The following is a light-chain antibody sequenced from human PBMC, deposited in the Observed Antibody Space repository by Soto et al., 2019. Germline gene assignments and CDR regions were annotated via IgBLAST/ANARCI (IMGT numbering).Light chain of an antibody. J-gene: IGKJ1*01. CDR2: GAC. CDR3: LQYNKWRT. Sequence: ETGVRHSPVTLSVSTLERRNLSLRDSQSVSSNLAWYKQKPGQGPRLVIYGACTRATGIPARFSGSGPGTEFTLTFRSLESDDFAVYYCLQYNKWRTSGKGTKADI. CDR1: QSVSSN. V-gene: IGKV3-15*01.